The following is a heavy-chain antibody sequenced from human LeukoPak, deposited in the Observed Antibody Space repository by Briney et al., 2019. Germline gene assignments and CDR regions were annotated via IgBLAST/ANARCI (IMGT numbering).Heavy chain of an antibody. CDR3: ARFGDLSRFDP. CDR2: ISKGGTNI. CDR1: GFTFSSYG. D-gene: IGHD3-10*01. V-gene: IGHV3-21*01. Sequence: GGSLRLSCAASGFTFSSYGMIWLRQAPGKGLEWISSISKGGTNIYYADSVEGRFTISRDIANNSLFLQMNSLRVEDTAVYYCARFGDLSRFDPWGQGTLVTVSS. J-gene: IGHJ5*02.